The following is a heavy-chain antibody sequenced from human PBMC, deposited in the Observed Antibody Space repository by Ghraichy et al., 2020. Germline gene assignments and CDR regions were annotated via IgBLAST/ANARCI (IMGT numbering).Heavy chain of an antibody. J-gene: IGHJ6*02. V-gene: IGHV4-59*01. CDR1: GGSISSYY. D-gene: IGHD2-15*01. CDR2: IYYSGST. CDR3: AREVGYCSGGSCSYYYYYGMDV. Sequence: SETLSLTCTVSGGSISSYYWSWIRQPPGKGLEWIGYIYYSGSTNYNPSLKSRVTISVDTSKNQFSLKLSSVTAADTAVYYCAREVGYCSGGSCSYYYYYGMDVWGQGTTVTVSS.